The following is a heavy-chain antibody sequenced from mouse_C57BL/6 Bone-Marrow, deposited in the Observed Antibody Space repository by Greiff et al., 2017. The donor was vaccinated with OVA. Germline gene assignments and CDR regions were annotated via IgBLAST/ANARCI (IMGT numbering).Heavy chain of an antibody. CDR3: ASNYYGSSYWYFDV. CDR2: ICTGGGT. Sequence: VQLKESGPGLVAPSQSLSITCTASGFSLTSYAISWVRQPPGKGLEWLGVICTGGGTNYNSALKSRLSISKDNSKSQVFLKMNRLQTNDTAKYYGASNYYGSSYWYFDVWGTGTTVTVTS. V-gene: IGHV2-9-1*01. D-gene: IGHD1-1*01. J-gene: IGHJ1*03. CDR1: GFSLTSYA.